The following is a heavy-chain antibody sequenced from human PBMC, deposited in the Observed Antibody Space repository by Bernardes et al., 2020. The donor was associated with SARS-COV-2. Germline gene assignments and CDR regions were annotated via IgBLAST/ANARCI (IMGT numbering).Heavy chain of an antibody. V-gene: IGHV5-51*01. Sequence: GESLKISCQGFGYKFTNYWVAWVRQMPGKGLEWMGIIYPGDSDTRYSPSFRGQVTISADKSISYLQWSSLKASDTAMYYCARHPTSLSNPHYSDYWGQGTLVTVSS. D-gene: IGHD3-16*01. CDR3: ARHPTSLSNPHYSDY. CDR1: GYKFTNYW. CDR2: IYPGDSDT. J-gene: IGHJ4*02.